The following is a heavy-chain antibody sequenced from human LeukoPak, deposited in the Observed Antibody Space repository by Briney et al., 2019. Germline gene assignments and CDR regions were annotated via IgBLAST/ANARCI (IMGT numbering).Heavy chain of an antibody. V-gene: IGHV3-48*01. J-gene: IGHJ3*02. CDR2: ISSRSSTI. Sequence: GGSLRLSCAASGFTFSGYSMNWVRQAPGNGLEWVSYISSRSSTIYYADSVKGRFTISRDNAKNSLYLQMNSLRAEDTAVYYCARTMIDGFDIWGQGTMVTVSS. D-gene: IGHD3-22*01. CDR1: GFTFSGYS. CDR3: ARTMIDGFDI.